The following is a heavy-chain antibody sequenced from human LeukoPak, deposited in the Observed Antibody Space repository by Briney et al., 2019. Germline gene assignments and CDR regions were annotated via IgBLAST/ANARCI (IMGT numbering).Heavy chain of an antibody. D-gene: IGHD6-19*01. CDR3: AREPRLAVY. CDR2: IKQDGSDI. CDR1: GFTFSNYW. V-gene: IGHV3-7*03. Sequence: GGPLRLSCAASGFTFSNYWMSWVRQAPGKGLEWVANIKQDGSDIYYVDSVKGRFTISRDNAKNSLYLQMNSLRAEDTAVYYCAREPRLAVYWGQGTLVTVSS. J-gene: IGHJ4*02.